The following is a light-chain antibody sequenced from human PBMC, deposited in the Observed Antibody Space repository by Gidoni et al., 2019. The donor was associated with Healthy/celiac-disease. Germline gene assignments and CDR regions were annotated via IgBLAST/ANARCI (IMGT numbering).Light chain of an antibody. Sequence: DIQMTQSPSSLSASVGDRVTITCQASQDISNYLNWYQQKPGKAPKLLIYEASNLETGVPSRFSGSGSGTDFTLTISSLQPEDIATYYCQQYDNHPLTFGGGTKVEIK. CDR3: QQYDNHPLT. CDR1: QDISNY. V-gene: IGKV1-33*01. J-gene: IGKJ4*01. CDR2: EAS.